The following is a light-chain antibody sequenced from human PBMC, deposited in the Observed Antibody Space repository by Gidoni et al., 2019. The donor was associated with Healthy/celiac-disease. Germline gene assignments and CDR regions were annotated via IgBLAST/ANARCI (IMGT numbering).Light chain of an antibody. V-gene: IGKV3-11*01. CDR2: DAS. Sequence: VLTQAPATLSLSPGERATLAFRASQSVSSYLAWYQQNPGQAPRLLIYDASNRATGIPARFSGSGSGTDFTLTISSLESEDFAVYYCQQRSNWPLITFGQGTRLEIK. CDR1: QSVSSY. J-gene: IGKJ5*01. CDR3: QQRSNWPLIT.